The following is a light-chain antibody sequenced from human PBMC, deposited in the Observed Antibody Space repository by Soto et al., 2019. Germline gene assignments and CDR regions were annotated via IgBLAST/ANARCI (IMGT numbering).Light chain of an antibody. CDR1: QSVSNN. CDR2: GAS. V-gene: IGKV3-15*01. CDR3: QQYHNWPPWT. J-gene: IGKJ1*01. Sequence: EVVMTQSPATLSVSPGERATLSCRASQSVSNNLAWYQQKPGQAPRLLIYGASTRATGVPARFSGRGSGTEFTLTISSLQSEDFGLYYCQQYHNWPPWTFGQGTKVEIK.